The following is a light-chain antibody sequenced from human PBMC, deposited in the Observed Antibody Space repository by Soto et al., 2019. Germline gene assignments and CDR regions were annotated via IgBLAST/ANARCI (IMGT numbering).Light chain of an antibody. V-gene: IGKV3-15*01. CDR3: QQYNNWPPWT. CDR2: GAS. Sequence: EIVMTQSPATLSVSPGERATLSCSASQSVSSNLAWYQQKPGQAPRLLIYGASTRATGIPARFNGSGSGTEFTLAISNLQSEDFAVYYCQQYNNWPPWTFGQGTKVDIK. J-gene: IGKJ1*01. CDR1: QSVSSN.